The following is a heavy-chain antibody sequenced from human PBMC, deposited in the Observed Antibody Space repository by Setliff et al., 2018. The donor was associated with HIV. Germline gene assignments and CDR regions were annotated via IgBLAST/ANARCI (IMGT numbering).Heavy chain of an antibody. Sequence: PGESLKISCKGSGYNFTSNWIGWVRQMPGKGLEWMGIIYPGDSDTRYSPSFQGQVTISADKSISTAYLQWSSLKASDTAMYCCARHITGISFFSYMDVWGKGTTVTVSS. V-gene: IGHV5-51*01. CDR1: GYNFTSNW. CDR2: IYPGDSDT. D-gene: IGHD1-20*01. J-gene: IGHJ6*03. CDR3: ARHITGISFFSYMDV.